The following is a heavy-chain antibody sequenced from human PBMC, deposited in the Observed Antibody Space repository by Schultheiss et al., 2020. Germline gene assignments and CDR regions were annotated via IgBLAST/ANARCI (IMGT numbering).Heavy chain of an antibody. D-gene: IGHD5-18*01. Sequence: SETLSLTCTVSGGSISSGGYYWSWLRQHPGKGLEWIVYIYYSESTYYNPSLKSRVTISVDTSKNQFSLKLSSMTAADAAVYYCASRGYSSGGDYFDYWGQGTLVTVSS. CDR3: ASRGYSSGGDYFDY. V-gene: IGHV4-31*03. J-gene: IGHJ4*02. CDR2: IYYSEST. CDR1: GGSISSGGYY.